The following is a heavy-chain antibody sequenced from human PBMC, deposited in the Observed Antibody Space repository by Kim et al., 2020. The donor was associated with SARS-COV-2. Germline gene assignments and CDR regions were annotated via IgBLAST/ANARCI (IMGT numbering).Heavy chain of an antibody. CDR1: GFTFSDYY. J-gene: IGHJ4*02. V-gene: IGHV3-11*03. D-gene: IGHD6-13*01. CDR3: ARIPLQYSSSWYGDY. CDR2: ISSSSSYT. Sequence: GGSLRLSCAASGFTFSDYYMSWIRQAPGKGLEWVSYISSSSSYTNYADSVKGRFTISRDNAKNSLYLQMNSLRAEDTAVYYCARIPLQYSSSWYGDYWGQGTLVTVSS.